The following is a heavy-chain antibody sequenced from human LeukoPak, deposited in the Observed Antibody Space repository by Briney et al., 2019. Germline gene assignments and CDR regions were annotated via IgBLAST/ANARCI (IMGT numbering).Heavy chain of an antibody. J-gene: IGHJ5*02. CDR1: GASISDYY. Sequence: PSETLSLTCTVSGASISDYYWSWIRRPPGKGLEWIGYIYYSGSTNYNPSLKSRATISEDTSKNQFSLKLSSVTAADTAVYYCARRGNWFDPWGQGTLVTVSS. CDR3: ARRGNWFDP. CDR2: IYYSGST. V-gene: IGHV4-59*01. D-gene: IGHD1-14*01.